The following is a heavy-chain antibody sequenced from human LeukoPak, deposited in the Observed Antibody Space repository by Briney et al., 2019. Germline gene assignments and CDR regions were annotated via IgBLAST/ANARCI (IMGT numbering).Heavy chain of an antibody. CDR3: ARDSSWPENYFDY. CDR1: GYTFTGYY. J-gene: IGHJ4*02. V-gene: IGHV1-2*02. CDR2: INPNSGGT. D-gene: IGHD6-13*01. Sequence: ASVKVSCKASGYTFTGYYMNWVRQAPGQGLEWMGWINPNSGGTNYAQKFQGRVTMTRDTSISTAYMELSRLRSDDTAVYYCARDSSWPENYFDYWGQGTLVTVSS.